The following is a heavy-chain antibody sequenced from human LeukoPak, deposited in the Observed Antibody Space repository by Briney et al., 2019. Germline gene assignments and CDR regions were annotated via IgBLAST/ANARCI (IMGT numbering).Heavy chain of an antibody. CDR1: GGSISSGGYY. J-gene: IGHJ4*02. CDR3: TRDRYCSSTSCYSYYFDY. Sequence: PSQTLSLTCTVSGGSISSGGYYWSWIRQHPGKGLEWIGYIYYSGSTYYNPSLKSRVTISVDTSKNQFSLKLSSVTAADTAVYYCTRDRYCSSTSCYSYYFDYWGQGTLATVSS. D-gene: IGHD2-2*01. V-gene: IGHV4-31*03. CDR2: IYYSGST.